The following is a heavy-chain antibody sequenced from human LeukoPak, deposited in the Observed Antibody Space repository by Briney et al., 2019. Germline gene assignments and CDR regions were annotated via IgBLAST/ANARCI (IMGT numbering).Heavy chain of an antibody. V-gene: IGHV1-2*02. D-gene: IGHD4-17*01. Sequence: ASVKVSCKASGYTFTGYYMHWVRQAPGQGLEWMGWINPNSGGTNYAQKFQGRVTMTRDTSISTAYMELSRLRSDDTAVYYCARSREDGDYFDYWGQGTLVTVSS. J-gene: IGHJ4*02. CDR2: INPNSGGT. CDR1: GYTFTGYY. CDR3: ARSREDGDYFDY.